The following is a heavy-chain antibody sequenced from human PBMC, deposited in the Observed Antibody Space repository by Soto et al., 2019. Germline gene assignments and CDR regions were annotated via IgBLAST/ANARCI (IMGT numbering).Heavy chain of an antibody. J-gene: IGHJ4*02. Sequence: QVQLLESGPGLVKPSETLSLTCSVSGGSVTSGSHYWSWIRQSPGKGLEFIAYIFYSGSDNYNPSLKSRVTTSIDTSKNQFSLNLRSATTADTAVYYCARGRGYGYGIDFWGQGTLVTVS. CDR2: IFYSGSD. CDR3: ARGRGYGYGIDF. V-gene: IGHV4-61*01. D-gene: IGHD5-18*01. CDR1: GGSVTSGSHY.